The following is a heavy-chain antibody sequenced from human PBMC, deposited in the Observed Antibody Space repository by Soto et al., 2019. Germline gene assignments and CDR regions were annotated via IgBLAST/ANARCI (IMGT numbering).Heavy chain of an antibody. J-gene: IGHJ5*02. V-gene: IGHV4-61*01. CDR1: GGAVSRGTYY. CDR3: TRGPPRVQWFDP. Sequence: PWETLSLTGTVSGGAVSRGTYYWSWIRQLPGKGLEWIGHIYFTGSTNYNPSLKSRVTMSLDTSRNQFSLKLSSVTAADTAVYYCTRGPPRVQWFDPWGLGTLVTVSS. CDR2: IYFTGST.